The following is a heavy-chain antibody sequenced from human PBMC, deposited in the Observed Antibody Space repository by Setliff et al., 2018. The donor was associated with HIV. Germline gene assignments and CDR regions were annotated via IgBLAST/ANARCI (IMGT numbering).Heavy chain of an antibody. CDR1: GYTSTDYY. V-gene: IGHV1-2*02. J-gene: IGHJ4*02. CDR2: INPNSSDT. CDR3: ARRVPPIPSGDLDY. Sequence: ASVKVSCKASGYTSTDYYIHWVRQAPGQGLEWMGWINPNSSDTNYAQKFQGRVTMTRDTSISTAYMDLSGLRSDDTAVYYCARRVPPIPSGDLDYWGQGTLVTVSS. D-gene: IGHD4-17*01.